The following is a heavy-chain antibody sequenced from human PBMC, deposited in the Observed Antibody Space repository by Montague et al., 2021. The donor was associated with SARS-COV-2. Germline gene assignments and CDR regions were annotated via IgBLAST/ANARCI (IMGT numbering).Heavy chain of an antibody. CDR2: MSYSGRA. V-gene: IGHV4-59*01. J-gene: IGHJ3*01. CDR1: GATISSEY. CDR3: ARTSDPSNFDSTGYYGAFDV. Sequence: SETLSLTCTVSGATISSEYWSWIRQSPGKGLEWIGYMSYSGRATYNPSXXSRVAISRDTSKNQFSLTLIPATAADTAIYYCARTSDPSNFDSTGYYGAFDVWGQGTTVIVSS. D-gene: IGHD3-22*01.